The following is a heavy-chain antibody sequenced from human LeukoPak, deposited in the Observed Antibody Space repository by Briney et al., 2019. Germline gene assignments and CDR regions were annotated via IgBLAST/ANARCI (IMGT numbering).Heavy chain of an antibody. CDR2: IYYSGST. CDR1: SASISTYY. CDR3: ARAREQQLFRP. Sequence: SETLSLTCTVSSASISTYYWSWIRQPPGKGLEWIGYIYYSGSTNYNPSLKSRVTISVDTSKNQFSLKLSSVTAADTAVYYCARAREQQLFRPWGQGTLVTVSS. V-gene: IGHV4-59*01. D-gene: IGHD6-13*01. J-gene: IGHJ4*02.